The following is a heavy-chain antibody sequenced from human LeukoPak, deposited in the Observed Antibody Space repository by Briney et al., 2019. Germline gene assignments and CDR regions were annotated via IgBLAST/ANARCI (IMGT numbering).Heavy chain of an antibody. CDR3: ARGGVAIDY. CDR2: INAGNGNT. Sequence: LEWMGWINAGNGNTKYSQRFQGRVTITRDTSASTAYMELSSLRSEDTAVYYCARGGVAIDYWGQGTLVTVSS. J-gene: IGHJ4*02. D-gene: IGHD2-15*01. V-gene: IGHV1-3*01.